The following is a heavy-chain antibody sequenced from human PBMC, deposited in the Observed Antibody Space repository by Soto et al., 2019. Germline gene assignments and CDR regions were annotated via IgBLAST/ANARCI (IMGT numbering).Heavy chain of an antibody. CDR2: IWYDGSNK. D-gene: IGHD3-3*01. CDR3: ARALGGGEWLLYSYYGMDV. Sequence: QVQLVESGGGVVQPGRSLRLSCAASGFTFSSYGMHWVRQAPGKGLEWVAVIWYDGSNKYYADSVKGRFTISRDNSKNTLYRQRNSLRAEDTAVYYGARALGGGEWLLYSYYGMDVWGQGTTVTVSS. CDR1: GFTFSSYG. J-gene: IGHJ6*02. V-gene: IGHV3-33*01.